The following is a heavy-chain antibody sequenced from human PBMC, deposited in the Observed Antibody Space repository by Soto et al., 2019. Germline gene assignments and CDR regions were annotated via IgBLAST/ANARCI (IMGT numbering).Heavy chain of an antibody. CDR3: ARGLKMTTVTHYYYYYMDL. CDR1: GYTFSSYD. CDR2: MNPNNGNT. D-gene: IGHD4-4*01. Sequence: QVQLVQSGAEVKKPGASVKVSCKTSGYTFSSYDNNWVRQATGQGLEWMGWMNPNNGNTGYAQKFQGRGTMTRNTSESTAYMELNSLRSEDTAVYYCARGLKMTTVTHYYYYYMDLWGKGTTVTVSS. V-gene: IGHV1-8*01. J-gene: IGHJ6*03.